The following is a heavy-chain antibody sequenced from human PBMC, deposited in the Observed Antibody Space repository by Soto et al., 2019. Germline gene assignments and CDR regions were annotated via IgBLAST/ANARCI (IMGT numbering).Heavy chain of an antibody. CDR3: ARNLLPIILRVFGGRARWFDP. V-gene: IGHV3-15*07. D-gene: IGHD3-10*01. CDR1: GFPFSNAW. CDR2: IKSKTDGGTT. J-gene: IGHJ5*02. Sequence: PGGSLRLSCAASGFPFSNAWMNWVRQAPGKGLEWVGRIKSKTDGGTTDYAAPVKGRFTISRDDSKDTLYLQMNSLKTEDTAVYYCARNLLPIILRVFGGRARWFDPWGQGTLVTVSS.